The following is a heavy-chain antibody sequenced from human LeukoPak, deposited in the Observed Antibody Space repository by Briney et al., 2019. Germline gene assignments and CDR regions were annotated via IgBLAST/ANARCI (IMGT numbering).Heavy chain of an antibody. Sequence: SETLSLTCAVYGGSFSGYYWGWIRQPPGKGLEWIGSIYHSGSTYYNPSLKSRVTISVDTSKNQFSLKLSSVTAADTAVYYCARPIAAADAFDYWGQGTLVTVSS. J-gene: IGHJ4*02. CDR2: IYHSGST. V-gene: IGHV4-38-2*01. D-gene: IGHD6-13*01. CDR3: ARPIAAADAFDY. CDR1: GGSFSGYY.